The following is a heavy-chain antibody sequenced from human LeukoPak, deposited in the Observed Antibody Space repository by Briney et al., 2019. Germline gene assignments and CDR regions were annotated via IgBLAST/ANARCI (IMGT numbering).Heavy chain of an antibody. V-gene: IGHV1-69*04. J-gene: IGHJ4*02. CDR1: GGTFSSYA. Sequence: GASVKVSCKASGGTFSSYAISWVRQAPGQGLEWMGRIIPILGIANYAQKFQGRVTITADKSTSTAYMELSSLRPEDTAVYYCARGHCSGGSCYSDFDYWGQGTLVTVSS. CDR3: ARGHCSGGSCYSDFDY. D-gene: IGHD2-15*01. CDR2: IIPILGIA.